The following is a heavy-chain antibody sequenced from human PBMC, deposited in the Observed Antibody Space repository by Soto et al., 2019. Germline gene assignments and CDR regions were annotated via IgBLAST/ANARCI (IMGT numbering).Heavy chain of an antibody. CDR3: TRGGYCTNGVCYPHINYYYYYGMDV. Sequence: PGGSLRLSCTASGFTFGDYAMSWFRQAPGKGLEWVGFIRSKAYGGTTEYAASVKGRFTISRDDSKSIAYLQMNSLKTEDTAVYYCTRGGYCTNGVCYPHINYYYYYGMDVWGQGTTVTSP. CDR2: IRSKAYGGTT. J-gene: IGHJ6*02. D-gene: IGHD2-8*01. V-gene: IGHV3-49*03. CDR1: GFTFGDYA.